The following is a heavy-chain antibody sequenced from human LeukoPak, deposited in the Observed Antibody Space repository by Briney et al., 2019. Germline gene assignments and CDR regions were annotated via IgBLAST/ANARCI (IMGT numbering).Heavy chain of an antibody. D-gene: IGHD2-2*01. CDR2: ISTYNSHT. J-gene: IGHJ4*02. Sequence: ASVKVSCKTSGYTFTKYNVIWGRQAPGQGLERMGWISTYNSHTNYAEKFQGRVTMTTDTSTTTAYMEMRSLKSDDAAVYYCARESPCSSTSCYRHWGQGTLVIVSA. CDR1: GYTFTKYN. V-gene: IGHV1-18*01. CDR3: ARESPCSSTSCYRH.